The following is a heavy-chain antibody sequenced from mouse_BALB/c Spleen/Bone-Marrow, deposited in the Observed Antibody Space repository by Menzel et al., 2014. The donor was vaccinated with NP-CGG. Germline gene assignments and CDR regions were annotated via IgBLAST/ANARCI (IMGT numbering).Heavy chain of an antibody. CDR1: GFTFSDYY. J-gene: IGHJ4*01. V-gene: IGHV5-12*02. CDR3: ARNAFYRGYAMDY. Sequence: EVKLVESGGGLVQPGGSLKLSCATSGFTFSDYYMYWVRQTPEKRLEWVAYISNGGGSTYYPDTVKGRFTISRDNAKNTLYLQMRRLKSEDTAMYYCARNAFYRGYAMDYWGQGTSVTVSS. CDR2: ISNGGGST. D-gene: IGHD2-12*01.